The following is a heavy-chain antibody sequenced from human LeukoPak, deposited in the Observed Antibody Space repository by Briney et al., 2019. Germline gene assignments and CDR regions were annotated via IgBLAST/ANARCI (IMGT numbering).Heavy chain of an antibody. J-gene: IGHJ4*02. CDR1: GYTSTGYY. CDR3: ASTLDYDSSGYLDY. Sequence: ASVKVSCKASGYTSTGYYMHWVRQAPGQGLEWMGWINPNSGGTNYAQKFQGRVTMTRDTSISTAYMELSRLRSDDTAVYYCASTLDYDSSGYLDYWGQGTLVTVSS. D-gene: IGHD3-22*01. V-gene: IGHV1-2*02. CDR2: INPNSGGT.